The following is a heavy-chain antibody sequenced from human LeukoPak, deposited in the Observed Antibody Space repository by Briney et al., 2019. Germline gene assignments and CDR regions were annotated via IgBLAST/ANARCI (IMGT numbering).Heavy chain of an antibody. CDR1: GYTFTSYD. V-gene: IGHV1-8*01. Sequence: ASVKVSCKASGYTFTSYDINWVRQATGQGLEGMGWMNPNSGNTGYAQKFQGRVTMTRNTSISTAYMELSSLRSEDTAVYYCARAASIAARTAGYWGQGTLVTVSS. D-gene: IGHD6-6*01. CDR2: MNPNSGNT. J-gene: IGHJ4*02. CDR3: ARAASIAARTAGY.